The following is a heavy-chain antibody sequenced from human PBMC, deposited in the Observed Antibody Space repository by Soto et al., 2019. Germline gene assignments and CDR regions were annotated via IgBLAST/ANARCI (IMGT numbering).Heavy chain of an antibody. J-gene: IGHJ4*02. D-gene: IGHD6-19*01. CDR1: GFTFGGSA. V-gene: IGHV3-73*01. CDR3: TRQTDAVQWLVVPTDYNFDY. Sequence: GGSLRLSCAASGFTFGGSAMHWVRQASGKGLEWVGHIRSKTNSYATAYAESVKGRFTISRDDSMNTAYLQMNSLKTEDTAVYFCTRQTDAVQWLVVPTDYNFDYWGQGTLVTV. CDR2: IRSKTNSYAT.